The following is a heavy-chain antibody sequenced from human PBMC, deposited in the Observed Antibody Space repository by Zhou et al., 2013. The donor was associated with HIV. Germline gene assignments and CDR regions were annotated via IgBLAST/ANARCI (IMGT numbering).Heavy chain of an antibody. J-gene: IGHJ5*02. CDR2: IVPIFNKP. Sequence: QVQLVQSGAEVKKPGSSVKVSCKASGGTFNNYAFSWVRLAPGQGLEWLGDIVPIFNKPNYAQKFQGRVTITADEPTSTAYMELSSLGSDDTAVYHCAIKGTEDRGWFDPWGQGTLVTVSS. V-gene: IGHV1-69*12. CDR1: GGTFNNYA. D-gene: IGHD7-27*01. CDR3: AIKGTEDRGWFDP.